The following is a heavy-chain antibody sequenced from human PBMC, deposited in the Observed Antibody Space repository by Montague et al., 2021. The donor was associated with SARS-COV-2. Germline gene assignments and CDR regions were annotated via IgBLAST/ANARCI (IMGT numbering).Heavy chain of an antibody. CDR1: GGSFSGYY. CDR3: ARWDPQTLTLIGLRGKSASDY. CDR2: INHSGTT. D-gene: IGHD4-23*01. Sequence: ETLSLTCAVYGGSFSGYYWTWIRQSPGKGLEWIAEINHSGTTNYNFNPSLRSRVTISVDTSKSQSSLKLTSVTAADTGVYYCARWDPQTLTLIGLRGKSASDYWGQGTLVTVSS. V-gene: IGHV4-34*01. J-gene: IGHJ4*02.